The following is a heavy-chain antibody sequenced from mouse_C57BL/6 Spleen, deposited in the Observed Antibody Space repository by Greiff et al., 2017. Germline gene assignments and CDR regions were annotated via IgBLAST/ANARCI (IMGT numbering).Heavy chain of an antibody. D-gene: IGHD1-1*01. V-gene: IGHV1-85*01. Sequence: VQLQQSGPELVQPGASVKLSCTASGYTFTSYDINWVKQRPGQGLEWIGWIYPRDGSTKYNEKFKGKATLTVDTSSSTSYMELHSLTSEDSAVYFCARWGFTTVVAIDYWGQGTTLTVSS. J-gene: IGHJ2*01. CDR3: ARWGFTTVVAIDY. CDR1: GYTFTSYD. CDR2: IYPRDGST.